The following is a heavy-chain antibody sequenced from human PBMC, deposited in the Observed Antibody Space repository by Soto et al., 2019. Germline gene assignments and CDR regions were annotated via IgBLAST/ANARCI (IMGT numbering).Heavy chain of an antibody. D-gene: IGHD3-9*01. CDR3: ARDVGLDSDDFFAY. V-gene: IGHV3-23*01. CDR1: GFTFTSYG. J-gene: IGHJ4*02. CDR2: IRGDGGQT. Sequence: VGSLRLSCTASGFTFTSYGMGWVRQAPGKGLQWVSTIRGDGGQTHYTDSVKGRFSISRDNSKNTVYLQMDSLRAEDTAMYFCARDVGLDSDDFFAYWGQGTQVTVSS.